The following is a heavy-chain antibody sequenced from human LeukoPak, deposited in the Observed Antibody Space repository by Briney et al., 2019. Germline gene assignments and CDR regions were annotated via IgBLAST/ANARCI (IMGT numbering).Heavy chain of an antibody. V-gene: IGHV4-30-2*01. Sequence: SQTLSLTCTVSGGSISSGGYYWSWIRQPPGKGLEWIGYIYHSGSTYYNPSLKSRVTISVDRSKNQFSLKLSSVTAADTAVYYCARRLAYCGGDCPTRPDYYFDYWGQGTLVTVSS. D-gene: IGHD2-21*01. J-gene: IGHJ4*02. CDR2: IYHSGST. CDR1: GGSISSGGYY. CDR3: ARRLAYCGGDCPTRPDYYFDY.